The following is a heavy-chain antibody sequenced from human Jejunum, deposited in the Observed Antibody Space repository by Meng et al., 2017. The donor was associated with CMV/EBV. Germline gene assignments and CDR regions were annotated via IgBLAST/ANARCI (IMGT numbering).Heavy chain of an antibody. D-gene: IGHD1-7*01. CDR1: GGPINDYS. CDR3: AGSYNWNYVSFDY. J-gene: IGHJ4*02. Sequence: VSGGPINDYSWSWIRQAPGKGLEWIGYIYYSGSTTCDPSLKSRVTISLDRSKNQFSLNLRSVTAADTAVYYCAGSYNWNYVSFDYWGLGTLVTVSS. V-gene: IGHV4-59*01. CDR2: IYYSGST.